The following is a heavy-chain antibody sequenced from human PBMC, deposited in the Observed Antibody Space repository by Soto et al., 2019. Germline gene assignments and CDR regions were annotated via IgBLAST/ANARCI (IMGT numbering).Heavy chain of an antibody. CDR2: ISYDGSNK. J-gene: IGHJ3*02. D-gene: IGHD2-15*01. CDR1: GFTFSSYG. V-gene: IGHV3-30*18. CDR3: AKTGSTDAFDI. Sequence: PGGSLRLSCAASGFTFSSYGMHWVRQAPGKGLEWVAVISYDGSNKYYADSVKGRFTISRDNPKNTLYLQMNSLRAEDTAVYYCAKTGSTDAFDIWGQGTMVTVSS.